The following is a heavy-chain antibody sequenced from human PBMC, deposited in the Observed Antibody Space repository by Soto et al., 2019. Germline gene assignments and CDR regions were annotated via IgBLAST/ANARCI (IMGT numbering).Heavy chain of an antibody. CDR2: ISSSGSTI. CDR1: GFTFSTYE. D-gene: IGHD3-10*01. CDR3: ARESHYGSGTYFY. V-gene: IGHV3-48*03. J-gene: IGHJ4*02. Sequence: SLRLSCAASGFTFSTYEMNWVRQAPGKGLEWVSYISSSGSTIYYADSVKGRFTLSRDNGKNSLYLQMNSLRAEDTAVYYCARESHYGSGTYFYWGQGTLVTVSS.